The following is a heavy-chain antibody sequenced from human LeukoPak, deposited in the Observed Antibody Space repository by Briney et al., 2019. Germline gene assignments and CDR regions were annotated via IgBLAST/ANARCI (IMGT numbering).Heavy chain of an antibody. CDR3: ARGFSYYYGSGSYYPANWFDP. CDR2: IYYSGST. V-gene: IGHV4-59*12. D-gene: IGHD3-10*01. CDR1: GGSISSYY. J-gene: IGHJ5*02. Sequence: SETLSLTCTVSGGSISSYYWSWIRQPPGKGLEWIGYIYYSGSTNYNPSLKSRVSISVDTSKNQFSLKLSSVTAADTAVYYCARGFSYYYGSGSYYPANWFDPWGQGTLVTVSS.